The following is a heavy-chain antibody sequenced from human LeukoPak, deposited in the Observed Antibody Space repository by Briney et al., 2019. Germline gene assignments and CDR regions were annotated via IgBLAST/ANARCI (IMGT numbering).Heavy chain of an antibody. CDR2: ISYDGSNK. D-gene: IGHD3-22*01. V-gene: IGHV3-30*18. J-gene: IGHJ3*02. Sequence: GGSLRLSCAASGFTFSSYGMHWVRQAPGKGLEWVAVISYDGSNKYYADSVKGRFTISRDNSKNTLYLQMNSLRAEDTAVYYCAEGTSSGLYLGAFDIWGQGTMVTVSS. CDR3: AEGTSSGLYLGAFDI. CDR1: GFTFSSYG.